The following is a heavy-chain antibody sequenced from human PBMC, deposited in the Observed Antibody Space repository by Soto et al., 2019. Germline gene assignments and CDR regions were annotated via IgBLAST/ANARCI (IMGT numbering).Heavy chain of an antibody. CDR2: INPSGGST. D-gene: IGHD3-10*01. J-gene: IGHJ4*02. CDR3: AGTGKLYYFDY. CDR1: GYTFTSYY. Sequence: QVQLVQSGAEVKKPGASVKVSCKASGYTFTSYYMHWVRQAPGQGLEWMGIINPSGGSTSYAQKFQGRVTMTSDTSTSTVYMELSSLRSEDTAVYYCAGTGKLYYFDYWGQGTLVTVSS. V-gene: IGHV1-46*01.